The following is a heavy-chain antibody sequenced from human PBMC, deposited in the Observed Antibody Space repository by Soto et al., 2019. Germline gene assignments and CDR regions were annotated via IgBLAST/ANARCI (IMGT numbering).Heavy chain of an antibody. CDR3: ARDSGDIVVVPAAPLYYYYGMDV. V-gene: IGHV1-69*13. CDR2: FIPIFGTA. D-gene: IGHD2-2*01. CDR1: GGTFSSYA. Sequence: ASVKVSCKASGGTFSSYAISWVRQAPGQGLEWMGGFIPIFGTANYAQKFQGRVTITADESTSTAYMELSSLRSEDTAVYYCARDSGDIVVVPAAPLYYYYGMDVWGQGTTVTVSS. J-gene: IGHJ6*02.